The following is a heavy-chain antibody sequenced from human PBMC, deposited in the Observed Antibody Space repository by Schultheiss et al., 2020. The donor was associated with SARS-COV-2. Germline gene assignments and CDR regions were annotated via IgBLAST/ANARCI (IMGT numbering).Heavy chain of an antibody. D-gene: IGHD2-2*01. CDR1: GGSISSYY. J-gene: IGHJ2*01. CDR2: IYYSGST. V-gene: IGHV4-59*08. CDR3: ARSNIVVVPATYDWYFDL. Sequence: SETLSLTCTVSGGSISSYYWSWIRQPPGKGLEWIGYIYYSGSTNYNPSLKSRVTISVDTSKNQFSLKLSSVTAADTAVYYCARSNIVVVPATYDWYFDLWGRGTLVTVSS.